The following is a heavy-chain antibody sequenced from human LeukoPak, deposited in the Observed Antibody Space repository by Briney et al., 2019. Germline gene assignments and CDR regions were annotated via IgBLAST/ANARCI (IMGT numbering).Heavy chain of an antibody. Sequence: SETLSLTCTVSGGSISSYYWSWIRQPPGKGLEWIGSIYYSGSTYYNPSLKSRVTISVDTSKNQFSLKLSSVTAADTAVYYCARPYGSGKQNWFDPWGQGTLVTVSS. CDR1: GGSISSYY. D-gene: IGHD2-15*01. J-gene: IGHJ5*02. V-gene: IGHV4-39*01. CDR3: ARPYGSGKQNWFDP. CDR2: IYYSGST.